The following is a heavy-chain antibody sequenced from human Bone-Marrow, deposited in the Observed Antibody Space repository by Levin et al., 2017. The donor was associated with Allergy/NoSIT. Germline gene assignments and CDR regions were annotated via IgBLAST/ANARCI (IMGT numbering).Heavy chain of an antibody. J-gene: IGHJ6*02. CDR1: GFTFNDYA. Sequence: PGGSLRLSCIGSGFTFNDYAMNWVRQTPGKGLVWVSNVNFDGSETNYADSVAGRFTISRDNAKNTLDLQMNSLRAEDTAVYYCARGRDSHNFWSGSSLLGVWGQGTTVAVSS. V-gene: IGHV3-74*01. CDR2: VNFDGSET. CDR3: ARGRDSHNFWSGSSLLGV. D-gene: IGHD3-3*01.